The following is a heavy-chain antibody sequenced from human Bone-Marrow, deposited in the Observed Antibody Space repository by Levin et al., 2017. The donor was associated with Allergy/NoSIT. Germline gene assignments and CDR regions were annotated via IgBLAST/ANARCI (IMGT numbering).Heavy chain of an antibody. Sequence: PSQTLSLTCTVSGGSINSSPYSWGWIRQPPMKGLEWIATISYNGATYFNPSLMSRVTISVDTSNGQFSLKVTSVTDADTAVYYCARLPTGWPNWLDPWGQGIQVTVSS. J-gene: IGHJ5*02. CDR1: GGSINSSPYS. V-gene: IGHV4-39*01. CDR3: ARLPTGWPNWLDP. CDR2: ISYNGAT.